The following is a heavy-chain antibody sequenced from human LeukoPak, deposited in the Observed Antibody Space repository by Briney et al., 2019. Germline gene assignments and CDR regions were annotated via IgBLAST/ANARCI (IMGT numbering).Heavy chain of an antibody. J-gene: IGHJ4*02. V-gene: IGHV3-48*03. CDR3: AREAAMVSFDY. CDR1: GFTFSSYE. D-gene: IGHD5-18*01. CDR2: VSSSGSTI. Sequence: GGSLRLSCAASGFTFSSYEMNWVRQAPGKGLEWVSYVSSSGSTIYYADSVKGRFTISRDNAKNSLYLQMNSLRAEDTAVYYCAREAAMVSFDYWGQGTLITVSS.